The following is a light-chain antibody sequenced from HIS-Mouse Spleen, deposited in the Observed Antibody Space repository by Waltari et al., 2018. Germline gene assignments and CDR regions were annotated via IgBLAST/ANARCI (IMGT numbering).Light chain of an antibody. V-gene: IGLV3-10*01. CDR1: ALQKKC. CDR2: EDS. Sequence: SYDLTQPPSVSVSPGQTARITCAGDALQKKCAYWYQQKSGQAPVLVIYEDSKRPSGIPERFSGSSSGTMATLTISGAQVEDEADYYCYSTDSSGNHRVFGGGTKLTVL. J-gene: IGLJ2*01. CDR3: YSTDSSGNHRV.